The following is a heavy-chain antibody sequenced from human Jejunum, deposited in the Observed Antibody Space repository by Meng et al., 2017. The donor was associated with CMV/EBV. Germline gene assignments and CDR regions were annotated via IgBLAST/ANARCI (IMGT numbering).Heavy chain of an antibody. J-gene: IGHJ4*02. CDR1: GYAFTSYF. V-gene: IGHV1-46*01. CDR2: INPSRGSP. CDR3: ARGTQGAFLDI. Sequence: QVQLVQSGAEVKKPGASVKVSCKASGYAFTSYFIHWVRQAPGQGLEWMGIINPSRGSPNYPQKFQGRVTMTRDTSTSTVYMELSSLRSDDTAVYFCARGTQGAFLDIWGQGTLVTVSS. D-gene: IGHD4/OR15-4a*01.